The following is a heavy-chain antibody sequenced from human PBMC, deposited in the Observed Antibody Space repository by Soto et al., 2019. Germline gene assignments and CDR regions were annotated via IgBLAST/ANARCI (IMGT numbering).Heavy chain of an antibody. CDR1: GFTFSSYA. D-gene: IGHD6-19*01. Sequence: QVQLVESGGGVVQPGRSLRLSCAASGFTFSSYAMHWVRQAPGKGLEWVAVISYDGSNKYYADSVKGRFTISRDNSKNTLYLQMNSLRAEDTGEYYCARGQWQNMVLNYWGQETLVTVSS. CDR2: ISYDGSNK. CDR3: ARGQWQNMVLNY. V-gene: IGHV3-30-3*01. J-gene: IGHJ4*02.